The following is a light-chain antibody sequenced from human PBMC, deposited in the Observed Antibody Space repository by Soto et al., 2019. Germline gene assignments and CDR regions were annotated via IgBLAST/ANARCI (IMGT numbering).Light chain of an antibody. CDR2: LGS. CDR1: QSFLHSNGYNY. CDR3: MQALQTAWT. J-gene: IGKJ1*01. V-gene: IGKV2-28*01. Sequence: VMTHSPLSLPVTPGEPASISCRSSQSFLHSNGYNYLDWYLQKPGQSPQLLIYLGSNRASGVPDRFSGSGSGTDFTLKISRVEAEDVGVYYCMQALQTAWTFGQGTK.